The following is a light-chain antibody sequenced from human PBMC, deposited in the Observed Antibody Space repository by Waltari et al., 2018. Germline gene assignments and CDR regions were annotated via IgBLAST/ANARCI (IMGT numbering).Light chain of an antibody. CDR1: VLAKKY. V-gene: IGLV3-27*01. Sequence: SYELTQPSSVSVSPGQTARITCSGDVLAKKYARWFQQKPGQAPVLVIYKDSERPSGIPERFSGSSSGNTVTLTISVAQVEDEADYYCYSAADNLGVFGGGTKLTVL. CDR2: KDS. CDR3: YSAADNLGV. J-gene: IGLJ2*01.